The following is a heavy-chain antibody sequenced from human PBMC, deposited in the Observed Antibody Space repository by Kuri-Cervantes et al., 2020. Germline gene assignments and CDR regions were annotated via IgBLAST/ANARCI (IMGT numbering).Heavy chain of an antibody. Sequence: GGSLRLSCAASGFTFSDYYMSWIRQAPGKGLEWVSVIYSGGSTYYADSVKGRFTISRDNSKNTLYLQMNSLRAEDTAVYYCASQRSTMVQGVAGLLDYWGQGTLVTVSS. CDR1: GFTFSDYY. V-gene: IGHV3-53*01. J-gene: IGHJ4*02. CDR3: ASQRSTMVQGVAGLLDY. D-gene: IGHD3-10*01. CDR2: IYSGGST.